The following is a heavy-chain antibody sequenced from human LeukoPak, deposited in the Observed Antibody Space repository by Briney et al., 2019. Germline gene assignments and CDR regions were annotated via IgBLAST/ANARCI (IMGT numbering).Heavy chain of an antibody. CDR1: GFTFSSYA. CDR2: ISGSGDST. V-gene: IGHV3-23*01. J-gene: IGHJ4*02. Sequence: GGSLRLSCAASGFTFSSYAMNWVRQAPGKGLEWVSAISGSGDSTYYADSVKGRFTISRDNSKNTLFLQMSSLRAEDTAVYYCAKGNAIDYFDYWGQGTLVTVSS. CDR3: AKGNAIDYFDY.